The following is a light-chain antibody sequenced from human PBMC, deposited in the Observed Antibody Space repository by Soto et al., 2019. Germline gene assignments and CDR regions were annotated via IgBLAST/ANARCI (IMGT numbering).Light chain of an antibody. CDR3: NSLSSSRIWV. CDR1: SSDVGGYNY. Sequence: QSVLTQPRSVSGSPGQSVTISCTGTSSDVGGYNYVSWYQHHPGKAPKLMIYDVSKRPSGVPDRFSGSKSGNTASLTISGLQAEDEADYFCNSLSSSRIWVFGGGTKVTVL. CDR2: DVS. J-gene: IGLJ3*02. V-gene: IGLV2-11*01.